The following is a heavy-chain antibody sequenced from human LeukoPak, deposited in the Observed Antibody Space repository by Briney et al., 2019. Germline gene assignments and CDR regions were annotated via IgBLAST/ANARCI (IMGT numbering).Heavy chain of an antibody. D-gene: IGHD3-3*01. V-gene: IGHV3-66*02. CDR2: IYTGGGT. J-gene: IGHJ4*02. CDR1: FTXXXNY. CDR3: ARLSGKSYRAPLDY. Sequence: FTXXXNYMSWVRQAPGKGLEGISVIYTGGGTSYSASVRGRCTVSKDGSGDTGFLPLTDLTMEDTAVYYCARLSGKSYRAPLDYWGQGTLVTVS.